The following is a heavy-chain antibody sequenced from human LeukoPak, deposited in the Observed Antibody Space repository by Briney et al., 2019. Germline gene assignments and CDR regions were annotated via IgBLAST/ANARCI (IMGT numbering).Heavy chain of an antibody. J-gene: IGHJ4*02. CDR3: ARESEGADY. CDR1: GFTFSSYG. CDR2: ISYDGSNK. Sequence: GRSLRLSCAASGFTFSSYGMHWVRQAPGKGLEWVAVISYDGSNKYYADSAKGRFTISRDNSKNTLYLQMNSLRAEDTAVYYCARESEGADYWGQGTLVTVSS. V-gene: IGHV3-30*03.